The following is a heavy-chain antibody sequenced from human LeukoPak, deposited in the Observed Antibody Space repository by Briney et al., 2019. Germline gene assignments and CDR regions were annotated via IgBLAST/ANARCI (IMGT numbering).Heavy chain of an antibody. D-gene: IGHD3-9*01. CDR1: GFTFSSYE. Sequence: PGGPLRLSCAASGFTFSSYEMNWVRQAPGKGLEWVSYISSSSSTIYYADSVKGRFTISRDNAKNSLYLQMNSLRAEDTAVYYCARDSPNYDILTGYPYWYFDLWGRGTLVTVSS. CDR2: ISSSSSTI. J-gene: IGHJ2*01. V-gene: IGHV3-48*03. CDR3: ARDSPNYDILTGYPYWYFDL.